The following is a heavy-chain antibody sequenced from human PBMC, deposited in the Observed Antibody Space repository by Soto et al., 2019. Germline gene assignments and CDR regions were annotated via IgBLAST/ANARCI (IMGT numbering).Heavy chain of an antibody. D-gene: IGHD5-12*01. CDR2: IFSSGST. Sequence: PSGSLSLACAVSGGCVNILYWSWVRQPAGKGLEWIGRIFSSGSTSFNPSLESRVAMSVDTSKNHFSLNLSSVTAADMAVYYCAREGSYSAYNFAHGIQLWSFDFWGQGALVTVSS. CDR1: GGCVNILY. J-gene: IGHJ4*02. CDR3: AREGSYSAYNFAHGIQLWSFDF. V-gene: IGHV4-4*07.